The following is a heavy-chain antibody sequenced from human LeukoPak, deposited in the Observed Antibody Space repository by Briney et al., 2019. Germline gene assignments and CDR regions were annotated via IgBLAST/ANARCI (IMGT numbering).Heavy chain of an antibody. Sequence: GGSLRLSCTASGFIFSGSWMAWIRQAPGKGLEWVAITKKDGSEKYYVDSMKGRFTISRDNAKNSLFLQMNSLRAEDTAIYYCTTDTWYSAGHWGQGTLVTVSS. D-gene: IGHD2-15*01. V-gene: IGHV3-7*03. CDR3: TTDTWYSAGH. CDR1: GFIFSGSW. CDR2: TKKDGSEK. J-gene: IGHJ4*02.